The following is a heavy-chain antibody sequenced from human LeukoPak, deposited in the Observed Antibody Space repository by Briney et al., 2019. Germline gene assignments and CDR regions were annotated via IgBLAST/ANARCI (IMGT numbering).Heavy chain of an antibody. V-gene: IGHV3-7*01. CDR1: GFTFSRYW. J-gene: IGHJ6*03. CDR3: ATDRISASTVGPPHYYMDV. D-gene: IGHD3-3*02. Sequence: GGSLRLSCAASGFTFSRYWMSWVRQAPGKGLEWVANIKEDESEKKYVDSVKGRFTISRDNAKNSLFLQMNSLRVDDTPVYYCATDRISASTVGPPHYYMDVWGKGTTVIVSS. CDR2: IKEDESEK.